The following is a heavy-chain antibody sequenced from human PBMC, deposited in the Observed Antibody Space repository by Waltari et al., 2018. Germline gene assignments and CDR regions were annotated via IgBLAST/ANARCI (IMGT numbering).Heavy chain of an antibody. Sequence: QVQLVESGGGVVQPGRSLRLSCAASGFTFSSYAMHWVRQAPGKGLEWVAVISYDGSNKYYADSVKGRFTISRDNSKNTLYLQMNSLRAEDTAVYYCARDRRVDYWGQGTLVTVSS. CDR2: ISYDGSNK. CDR1: GFTFSSYA. CDR3: ARDRRVDY. J-gene: IGHJ4*02. V-gene: IGHV3-30-3*01.